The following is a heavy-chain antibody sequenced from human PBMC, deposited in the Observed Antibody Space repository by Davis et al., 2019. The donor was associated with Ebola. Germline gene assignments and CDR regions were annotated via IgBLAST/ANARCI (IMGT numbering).Heavy chain of an antibody. CDR1: AYIFISYP. Sequence: ASVKVSCKASAYIFISYPMHWVRQAPGQRLEWVGWINAGNGDTKYSQKFQGRVTITRDTSASTAYMELSSLRSEDTAVYYCARQGGGYYDSSGYYYDWWGQGTLVSVSS. CDR2: INAGNGDT. CDR3: ARQGGGYYDSSGYYYDW. D-gene: IGHD3-22*01. V-gene: IGHV1-3*01. J-gene: IGHJ4*02.